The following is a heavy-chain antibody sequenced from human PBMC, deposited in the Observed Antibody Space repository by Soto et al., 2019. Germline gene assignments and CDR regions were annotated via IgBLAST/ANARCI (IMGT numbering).Heavy chain of an antibody. J-gene: IGHJ5*02. V-gene: IGHV4-61*01. CDR3: ARDKEGSGYYYNWFDP. D-gene: IGHD3-22*01. Sequence: SETLSLTCTVSGGSVSSGNYYWSWIRQPPGKGLEWIGYIYYSGSTNYNPSLKSRVTILVDTSKNQFSLKLISVTAADTAVYYCARDKEGSGYYYNWFDPWGRGTLVTVSS. CDR2: IYYSGST. CDR1: GGSVSSGNYY.